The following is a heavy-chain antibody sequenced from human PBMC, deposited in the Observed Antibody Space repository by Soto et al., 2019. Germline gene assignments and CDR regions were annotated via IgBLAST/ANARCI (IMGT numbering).Heavy chain of an antibody. CDR2: IWYDGSNK. Sequence: QVQLVESGGGVVQPGRSLRLSCAASGFIFNEYGMHWVRQAPGKGLEWVAVIWYDGSNKYYEDSVKDRFTISRDTSKNTMSLQMTSLTADDTAVYYCARWGCSDSNCNLNQRSYDLWDHGTLVTVSS. J-gene: IGHJ5*01. V-gene: IGHV3-33*03. D-gene: IGHD2-15*01. CDR3: ARWGCSDSNCNLNQRSYDL. CDR1: GFIFNEYG.